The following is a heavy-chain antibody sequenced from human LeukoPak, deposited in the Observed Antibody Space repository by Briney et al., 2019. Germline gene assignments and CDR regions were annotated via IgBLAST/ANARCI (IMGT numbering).Heavy chain of an antibody. V-gene: IGHV1-24*01. D-gene: IGHD6-13*01. J-gene: IGHJ5*02. Sequence: ASVKVSCKVSGYTLTELSMHWVRQAPGKGLEWMGGFDPEDGETIYAQKFQGRVTMTEDTSTDTAYMELSSLRSEDTAVYYCSRVYSSSWFRRGWFDPWGQGTLVTVSS. CDR2: FDPEDGET. CDR3: SRVYSSSWFRRGWFDP. CDR1: GYTLTELS.